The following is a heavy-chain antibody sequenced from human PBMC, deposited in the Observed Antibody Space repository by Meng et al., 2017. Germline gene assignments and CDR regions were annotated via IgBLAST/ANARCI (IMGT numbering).Heavy chain of an antibody. CDR1: GGSFSGYY. J-gene: IGHJ4*02. CDR2: INHSGST. V-gene: IGHV4-34*01. CDR3: ARRGIAARPFYY. Sequence: QVQLQQWGAGLLKPSEPLSLPCAVYGGSFSGYYWSWIRQPPGKGLEWIGEINHSGSTNYNPSLKSRVTISVDTSKNQFSLKLSSVTAADTAVYYCARRGIAARPFYYWGQGTLVTVSS. D-gene: IGHD6-6*01.